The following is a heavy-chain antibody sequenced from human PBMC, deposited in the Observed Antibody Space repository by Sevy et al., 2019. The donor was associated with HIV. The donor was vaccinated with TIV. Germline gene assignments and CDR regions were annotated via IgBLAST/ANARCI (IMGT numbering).Heavy chain of an antibody. CDR3: AKDFSDVYYYDSSATVDY. CDR1: GIAFSTYA. J-gene: IGHJ4*02. CDR2: IRASGYST. D-gene: IGHD3-22*01. Sequence: GGSLRLSCAASGIAFSTYAMFWVRQAPGKGLEWVSSIRASGYSTYYADSVKGRFTLSRDNSRNTLALQMNSLRADDTAVYYCAKDFSDVYYYDSSATVDYWGQGTLVTVSS. V-gene: IGHV3-23*01.